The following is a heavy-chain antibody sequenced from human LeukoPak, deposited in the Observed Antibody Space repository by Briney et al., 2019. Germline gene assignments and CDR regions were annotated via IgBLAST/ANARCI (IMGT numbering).Heavy chain of an antibody. D-gene: IGHD2-2*01. CDR3: ARVVVPAAVGFLRSPRRWYFDL. V-gene: IGHV4-34*01. CDR2: INQSGRT. CDR1: GGSLSGYY. J-gene: IGHJ2*01. Sequence: PSETLSLTCAVYGGSLSGYYWSWIRRSPGKGLEWIGEINQSGRTNYSPSLKSRVTSSLDTSKTQFSLRLTSVTAAETADYYCARVVVPAAVGFLRSPRRWYFDLWGGGTRVSVSS.